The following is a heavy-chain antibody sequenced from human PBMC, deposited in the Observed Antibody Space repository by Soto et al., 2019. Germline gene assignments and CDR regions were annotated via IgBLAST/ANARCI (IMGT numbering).Heavy chain of an antibody. CDR2: ISDSGTYT. Sequence: SLRLSCAASGFSLSDYYMSWIRQTPGRGLEWLSYISDSGTYTSYADSVEGRFTVSRDNAENSLYLQMNSLSAEDTAVYYCARDHLLGSRAFDIWGQGTMVTVSS. CDR1: GFSLSDYY. D-gene: IGHD1-26*01. V-gene: IGHV3-11*06. J-gene: IGHJ3*02. CDR3: ARDHLLGSRAFDI.